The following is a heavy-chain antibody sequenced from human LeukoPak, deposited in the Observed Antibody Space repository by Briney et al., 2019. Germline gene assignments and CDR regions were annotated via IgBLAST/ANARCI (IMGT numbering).Heavy chain of an antibody. J-gene: IGHJ4*02. CDR3: ARDYGGSSPFDY. CDR2: ISSSGSTI. V-gene: IGHV3-48*03. CDR1: GFTFSSYE. Sequence: GGSLRLPCAASGFTFSSYEMHWVRQAPGKGLEWVSYISSSGSTIYYADSVKGRFTISRDNAKNSLYLQMNSLRAEDTAVYYCARDYGGSSPFDYWGQGTLVTVSS. D-gene: IGHD4-23*01.